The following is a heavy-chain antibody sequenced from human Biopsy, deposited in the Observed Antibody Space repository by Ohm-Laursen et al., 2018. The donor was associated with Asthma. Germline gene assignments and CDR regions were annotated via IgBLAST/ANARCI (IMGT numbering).Heavy chain of an antibody. Sequence: GTLSLTCAIYGGPFSGYYWAWFRQPPGKGLEWIGEISHRGSTNYNPSLKSRVTISMDTSNNHFSLQLPSVTAADTAVYFCARAGTAGFYYRHWGQGTLVPVSS. CDR3: ARAGTAGFYYRH. J-gene: IGHJ4*02. CDR1: GGPFSGYY. D-gene: IGHD3-22*01. CDR2: ISHRGST. V-gene: IGHV4-34*01.